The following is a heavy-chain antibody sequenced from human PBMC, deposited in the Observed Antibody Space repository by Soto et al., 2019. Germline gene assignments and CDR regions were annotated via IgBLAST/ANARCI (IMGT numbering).Heavy chain of an antibody. CDR2: IWYDGSNK. J-gene: IGHJ6*02. CDR1: GFTFSSYG. CDR3: ARDAYGFRDYGPSKGGHGMDV. D-gene: IGHD4-17*01. V-gene: IGHV3-33*01. Sequence: QVQLVESGGGVVQPGRSLRLSCAASGFTFSSYGMHWVRQAPGKGLEWVAVIWYDGSNKYYADSVKGRFTISRDNSKNTLYLQMNSLRAEDTAVYYCARDAYGFRDYGPSKGGHGMDVWGQGTTVTVSS.